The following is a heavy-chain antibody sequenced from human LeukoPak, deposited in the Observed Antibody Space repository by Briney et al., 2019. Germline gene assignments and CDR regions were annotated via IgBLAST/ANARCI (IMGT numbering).Heavy chain of an antibody. V-gene: IGHV1-18*01. CDR3: ARDQDYDFWSGSDY. D-gene: IGHD3-3*01. CDR2: ISAYNGNT. Sequence: ASVKVSCKASGYTFTSYGISWVRQAPGQGLEWMGWISAYNGNTNYAQKLQGRVTMTTDTSTSTAYMELRSLRSDDTAVYYCARDQDYDFWSGSDYWGQGTLVTVSP. J-gene: IGHJ4*02. CDR1: GYTFTSYG.